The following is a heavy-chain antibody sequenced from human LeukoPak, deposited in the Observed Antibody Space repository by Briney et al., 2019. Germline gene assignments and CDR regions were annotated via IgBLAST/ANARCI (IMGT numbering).Heavy chain of an antibody. CDR3: ARDAAYGYDRFDY. D-gene: IGHD5-18*01. V-gene: IGHV3-23*01. J-gene: IGHJ4*02. CDR2: IFPSGGEI. Sequence: GGSLRLSCAASGFTFSTFAMIWVRQPPGKGLEWVSSIFPSGGEIHYADSVRGRFTISRDNSKSTLSLQMNSLRAEDTAVYYCARDAAYGYDRFDYWGQGTQVTVSS. CDR1: GFTFSTFA.